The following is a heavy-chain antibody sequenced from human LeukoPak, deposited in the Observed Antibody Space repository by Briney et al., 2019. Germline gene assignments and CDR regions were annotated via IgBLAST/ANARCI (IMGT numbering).Heavy chain of an antibody. CDR3: ARPRAPGDMSAFDL. CDR1: GGSISSSSYY. Sequence: SETLSLTCSVSGGSISSSSYYWGWIRQPPGKGLEWIGSIYYSGNIHYNPSLKSRVTISVDTAKNQFSLKLSSVTAADTAVYYCARPRAPGDMSAFDLWGQGTMVTVSS. V-gene: IGHV4-39*01. D-gene: IGHD7-27*01. CDR2: IYYSGNI. J-gene: IGHJ3*01.